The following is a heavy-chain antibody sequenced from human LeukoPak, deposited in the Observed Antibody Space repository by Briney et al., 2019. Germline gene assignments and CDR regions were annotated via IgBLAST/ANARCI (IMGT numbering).Heavy chain of an antibody. CDR1: GFTFSSYT. Sequence: GGSLRLSCTASGFTFSSYTMPWVRQAPGKGLKWVSTITTGDGNTYYADSVKGRFTVSRDDSKNTLYLQMNSLRAEDTAVYYCAKDGGLWVSAHWGDSWGRGTLVTVSS. CDR2: ITTGDGNT. J-gene: IGHJ4*02. V-gene: IGHV3-23*01. CDR3: AKDGGLWVSAHWGDS. D-gene: IGHD7-27*01.